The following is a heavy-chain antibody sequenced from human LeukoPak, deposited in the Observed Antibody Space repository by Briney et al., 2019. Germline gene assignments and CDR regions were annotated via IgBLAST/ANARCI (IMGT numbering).Heavy chain of an antibody. CDR2: IYHSGST. D-gene: IGHD3-3*01. Sequence: SETLSLTCAVSGYSISSGYYWGWIRQPPGKGLEWIGSIYHSGSTYYNPSLKSRVTISVDTSKNQFSLKLSSVTAADTAWYYCARQYFWSGYWAYWGQGTLVTVSS. J-gene: IGHJ4*02. CDR1: GYSISSGYY. V-gene: IGHV4-38-2*01. CDR3: ARQYFWSGYWAY.